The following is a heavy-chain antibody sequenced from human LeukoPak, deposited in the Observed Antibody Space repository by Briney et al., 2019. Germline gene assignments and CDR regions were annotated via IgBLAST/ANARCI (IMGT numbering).Heavy chain of an antibody. CDR1: GFTFDDYT. D-gene: IGHD3-16*01. CDR3: AKDWGGDEETLAN. Sequence: GGSLRLSCAASGFTFDDYTMHWVRRAPGKGLEWVSLISWDGGSTYYADSVKGRFTISRDNSKDSLYLQMNSLRTEDTALCYCAKDWGGDEETLANWGQGTLVTVSS. CDR2: ISWDGGST. V-gene: IGHV3-43*01. J-gene: IGHJ4*02.